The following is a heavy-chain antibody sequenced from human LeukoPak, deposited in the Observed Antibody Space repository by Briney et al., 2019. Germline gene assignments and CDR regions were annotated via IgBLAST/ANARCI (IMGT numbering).Heavy chain of an antibody. CDR1: GFSFNTYS. J-gene: IGHJ6*04. V-gene: IGHV3-21*01. Sequence: GGSLRLSCAASGFSFNTYSLNWVRQAPGKGLEWVSSISSSSDYIYYADSVNGRFTISRDNAKNSLYLQMSSLRAEDTAVYYCAELGITMIGGVWGKGTTVTISS. D-gene: IGHD3-10*02. CDR3: AELGITMIGGV. CDR2: ISSSSDYI.